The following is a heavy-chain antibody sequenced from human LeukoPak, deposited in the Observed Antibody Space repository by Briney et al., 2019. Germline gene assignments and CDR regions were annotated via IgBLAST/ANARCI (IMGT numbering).Heavy chain of an antibody. J-gene: IGHJ4*02. CDR2: ISGSGGST. Sequence: GGSLRLSCAASGFTVSSNYMSWVRQAPGKGLEWVSAISGSGGSTYYADSVKGRFTISRDNSKNTLYLQMNSLRAEDTAVYYCANQAQLVAYFDYWGQGTLVTVPS. CDR3: ANQAQLVAYFDY. V-gene: IGHV3-23*01. CDR1: GFTVSSNY. D-gene: IGHD6-6*01.